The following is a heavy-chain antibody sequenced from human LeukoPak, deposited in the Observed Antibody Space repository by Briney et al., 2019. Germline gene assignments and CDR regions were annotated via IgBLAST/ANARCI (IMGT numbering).Heavy chain of an antibody. CDR1: GGSMTTHH. V-gene: IGHV4-59*11. J-gene: IGHJ4*02. CDR3: TTIKRGNIFGYFDF. Sequence: SETLSLTCTVSGGSMTTHHWNWIRQTPGNGLEWIGYVVDSGRTKENPSLKSRVTLSADTSKNQLSLRLSSVTAADTAVYYCTTIKRGNIFGYFDFWGQGILVTVSS. D-gene: IGHD5-18*01. CDR2: VVDSGRT.